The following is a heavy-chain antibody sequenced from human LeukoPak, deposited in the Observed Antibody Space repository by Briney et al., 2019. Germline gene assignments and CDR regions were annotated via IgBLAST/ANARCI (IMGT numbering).Heavy chain of an antibody. J-gene: IGHJ6*02. Sequence: PGGSLRLSCTDSGFTFSRSAMHWVRQAPGKGLEWVAVISYDGSNKYYADSVKGRFTISRDNSKNTLYLQMNSLRPEDTAVYYCARWPSSTVITGGDYYYYGMDVWGQGTTVTVSS. D-gene: IGHD4-17*01. CDR2: ISYDGSNK. V-gene: IGHV3-30-3*01. CDR1: GFTFSRSA. CDR3: ARWPSSTVITGGDYYYYGMDV.